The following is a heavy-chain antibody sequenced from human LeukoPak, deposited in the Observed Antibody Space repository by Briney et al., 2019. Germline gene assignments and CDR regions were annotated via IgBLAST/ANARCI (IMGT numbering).Heavy chain of an antibody. J-gene: IGHJ3*02. D-gene: IGHD3-22*01. V-gene: IGHV4-61*02. CDR3: AKSNPTTYYYDSTRGAFDI. Sequence: PSETLSLTCTVSGGSISSGSYYWRWIRQPAGKGLEWIGRLYTSGSTNYNPSLKSRVTISVDTSKNQFSLKLSSVTAADTAVYYCAKSNPTTYYYDSTRGAFDIWGQGTMVTVSS. CDR1: GGSISSGSYY. CDR2: LYTSGST.